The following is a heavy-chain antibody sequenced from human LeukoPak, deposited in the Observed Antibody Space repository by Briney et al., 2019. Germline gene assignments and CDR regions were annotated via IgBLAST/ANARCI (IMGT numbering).Heavy chain of an antibody. CDR2: MNPNSGNT. J-gene: IGHJ4*02. CDR3: ARGRIAAADRLVY. V-gene: IGHV1-8*01. Sequence: ASVKVSCKASGHTFTSYDINWVRQATGQGLEWMGWMNPNSGNTGYAQKFQGRVTMTRNTSISTAYMELSSLRSEDTAVYYCARGRIAAADRLVYWGQGTLVTVSS. CDR1: GHTFTSYD. D-gene: IGHD6-13*01.